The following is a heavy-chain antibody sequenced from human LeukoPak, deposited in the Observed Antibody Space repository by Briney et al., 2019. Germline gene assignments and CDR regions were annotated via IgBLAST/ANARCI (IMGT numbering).Heavy chain of an antibody. J-gene: IGHJ4*02. CDR3: AKVDYWSPENYLDS. CDR2: ITDGADT. D-gene: IGHD1-1*01. CDR1: GFPFGSYA. Sequence: PGGSLRLSCAASGFPFGSYAMTWVRQAPGKGLESVSVITDGADTYYAVSVKGRFTISRDNSKNTVHLQMDNLRADDTAVYYCAKVDYWSPENYLDSWGQGTLVTVSS. V-gene: IGHV3-23*01.